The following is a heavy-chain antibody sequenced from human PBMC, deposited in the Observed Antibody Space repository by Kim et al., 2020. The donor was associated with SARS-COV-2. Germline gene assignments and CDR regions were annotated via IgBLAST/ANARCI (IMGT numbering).Heavy chain of an antibody. D-gene: IGHD6-19*01. Sequence: SETLSLTCTVSGYSISSGYYWGWIRQPPGKGLEWIGSIYHSGSTYYNPSLKSRVTISVDTSKNQFSLKLSSVTAADTAVYYCASPTPPVAGSLDAVDIWG. CDR1: GYSISSGYY. CDR2: IYHSGST. V-gene: IGHV4-38-2*02. CDR3: ASPTPPVAGSLDAVDI. J-gene: IGHJ3*02.